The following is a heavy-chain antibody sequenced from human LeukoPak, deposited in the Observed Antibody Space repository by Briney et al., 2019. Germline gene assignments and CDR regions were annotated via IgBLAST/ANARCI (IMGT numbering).Heavy chain of an antibody. Sequence: PGGSLRLSCTASGFTFSSYWMTWVRQAPGKGLEWVANIKEDGSDKYYVDSVKGRFTTSRDNAKNSLYLQMNSLRAEDTAVYYCARMRDGYLGRYSFYYWGQGTLVTVSS. CDR2: IKEDGSDK. D-gene: IGHD5-24*01. CDR1: GFTFSSYW. V-gene: IGHV3-7*04. CDR3: ARMRDGYLGRYSFYY. J-gene: IGHJ4*02.